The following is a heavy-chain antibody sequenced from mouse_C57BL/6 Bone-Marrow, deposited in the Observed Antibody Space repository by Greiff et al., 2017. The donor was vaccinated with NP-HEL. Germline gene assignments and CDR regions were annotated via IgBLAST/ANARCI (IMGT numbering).Heavy chain of an antibody. J-gene: IGHJ4*01. Sequence: VQLQQSGAELVMPGASVKLSCKASGYTFTSYWMHWVKQRPGQGLEWIGEIDPSDSYTNYNQKFKGKSTLTVDKSSSTAYMQLSSLTSEDSAVYYCARYGYYGRGAMDYWGQGTSVTVSS. D-gene: IGHD2-3*01. V-gene: IGHV1-69*01. CDR2: IDPSDSYT. CDR3: ARYGYYGRGAMDY. CDR1: GYTFTSYW.